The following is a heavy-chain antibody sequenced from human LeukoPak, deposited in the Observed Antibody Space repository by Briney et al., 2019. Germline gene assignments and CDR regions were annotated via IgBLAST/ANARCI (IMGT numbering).Heavy chain of an antibody. J-gene: IGHJ4*02. CDR1: GGSISSSSCY. CDR3: ARHPLHIVGATLTFFDY. V-gene: IGHV4-39*01. CDR2: IYYSGST. Sequence: SETLSLTCTVSGGSISSSSCYWGWIRQPPGKGLEWIGSIYYSGSTYYNPSLKSRVTISVDTSKNQFSLKLSSVTAAHTAVYYCARHPLHIVGATLTFFDYWGQGTLVTVSS. D-gene: IGHD1-26*01.